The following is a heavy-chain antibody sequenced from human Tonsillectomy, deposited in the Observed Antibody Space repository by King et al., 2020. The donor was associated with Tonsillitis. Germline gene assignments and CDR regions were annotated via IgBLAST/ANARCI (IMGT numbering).Heavy chain of an antibody. J-gene: IGHJ4*02. CDR2: INHSGST. Sequence: VQLQQWAAGLLKASETLSLTCTVYGESFSGYYWSWIRQPPGKGLEWIGEINHSGSTDYNPSLKSRVTMSVDTSKNQFSLNVSSVTAADTAVYYCARRIGVVRAFDYWGQGTLVTVSS. D-gene: IGHD3-22*01. CDR3: ARRIGVVRAFDY. CDR1: GESFSGYY. V-gene: IGHV4-34*01.